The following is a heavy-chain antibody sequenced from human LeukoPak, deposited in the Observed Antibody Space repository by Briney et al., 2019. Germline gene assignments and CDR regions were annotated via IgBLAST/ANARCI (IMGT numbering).Heavy chain of an antibody. J-gene: IGHJ4*02. CDR3: AKDPGAHYYGSGSYRRGSYFDY. Sequence: PGGSLRLSCAASGFTFSSHGMHWVRQAPGKGLEWVAFIRYDGSNKYYADSVKGRFTISRDNSKNTLYLQMNSLRDEDTAVYYCAKDPGAHYYGSGSYRRGSYFDYWGQGTLVTVSS. D-gene: IGHD3-10*01. V-gene: IGHV3-30*02. CDR1: GFTFSSHG. CDR2: IRYDGSNK.